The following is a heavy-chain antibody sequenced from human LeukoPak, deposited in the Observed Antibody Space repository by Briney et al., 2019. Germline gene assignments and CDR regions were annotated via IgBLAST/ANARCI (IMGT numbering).Heavy chain of an antibody. J-gene: IGHJ5*02. CDR3: ARDRGIPTARGVPSWFDL. CDR1: GGSVSSSNYY. V-gene: IGHV4-61*02. CDR2: IYTTGSP. Sequence: PSETLSLTCTVSGGSVSSSNYYWTWIRQPPGKGLEWFVRIYTTGSPSYSPSLKSRVTISVDTSTNQFSLKLTSVSAADTAVYYCARDRGIPTARGVPSWFDLWGQGTLVTVSS. D-gene: IGHD3-10*01.